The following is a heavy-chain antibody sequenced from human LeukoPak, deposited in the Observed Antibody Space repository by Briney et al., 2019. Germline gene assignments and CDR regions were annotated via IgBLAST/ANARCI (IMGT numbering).Heavy chain of an antibody. D-gene: IGHD6-6*01. J-gene: IGHJ4*02. Sequence: QPGGSLRLSCAASGFTFSSYWMHWVRHAPGKGLVWVSRINSDGSSTIYADSVKGRFTISRDNAKNTLYLQMNSLRAEDTAVYYCARDSSSREYYFDYWGQGTLVTVSS. CDR3: ARDSSSREYYFDY. CDR2: INSDGSST. CDR1: GFTFSSYW. V-gene: IGHV3-74*01.